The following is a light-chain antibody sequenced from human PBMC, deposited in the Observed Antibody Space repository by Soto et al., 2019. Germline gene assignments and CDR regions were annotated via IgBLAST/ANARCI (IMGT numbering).Light chain of an antibody. V-gene: IGKV3-20*01. CDR3: QQYNNWPPIT. J-gene: IGKJ5*01. Sequence: EIVMTQSPGTLSVSPGERATLSCRASQSVSSSYLAWYQQKPGQAPRLLIYGASSRATGIPDRFSGSGSGTDFTLTISRLEPEDFAVYYCQQYNNWPPITFGQGTRLEI. CDR1: QSVSSSY. CDR2: GAS.